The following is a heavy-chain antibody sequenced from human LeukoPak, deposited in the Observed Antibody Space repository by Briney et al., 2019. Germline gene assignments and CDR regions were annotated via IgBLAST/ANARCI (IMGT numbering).Heavy chain of an antibody. CDR1: GFTFSSYG. CDR3: AKGSDYPDN. Sequence: GRSLRLSYAASGFTFSSYGMHWVRQAPGKGLEWVAVISYDGSNKYYADSVKGRFTISRDNSKNTLYLQMNSLRAEDTCVYYCAKGSDYPDNWGQGTLVTVSS. J-gene: IGHJ4*02. CDR2: ISYDGSNK. V-gene: IGHV3-30*18.